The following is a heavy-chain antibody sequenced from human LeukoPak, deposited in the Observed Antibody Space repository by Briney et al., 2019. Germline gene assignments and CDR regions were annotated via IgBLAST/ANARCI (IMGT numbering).Heavy chain of an antibody. Sequence: ASVKVSCKASGYTFTGYYMHWVRQAPGQGLEWMGWINPNSGGTNYAQKFQGRVTMTRDTSISTAYMELSRLRSDDTAVYYCARGDSSSWPSPRYASMDVWGKGTTVTVSS. D-gene: IGHD6-13*01. CDR1: GYTFTGYY. J-gene: IGHJ6*03. CDR2: INPNSGGT. CDR3: ARGDSSSWPSPRYASMDV. V-gene: IGHV1-2*02.